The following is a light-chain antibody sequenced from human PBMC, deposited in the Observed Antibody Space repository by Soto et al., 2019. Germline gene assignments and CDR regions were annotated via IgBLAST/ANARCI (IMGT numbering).Light chain of an antibody. CDR3: SSYTGSNLGV. CDR2: EVS. CDR1: SSDVGGYNY. J-gene: IGLJ1*01. Sequence: ALTQPASVSGSPGQSITISCTGTSSDVGGYNYVSWYQQHPGKAPTLMISEVSNRPSGVSNRFSGSKSGNTASLTISGLQAEDEADYYCSSYTGSNLGVFGTGTKVNVL. V-gene: IGLV2-14*01.